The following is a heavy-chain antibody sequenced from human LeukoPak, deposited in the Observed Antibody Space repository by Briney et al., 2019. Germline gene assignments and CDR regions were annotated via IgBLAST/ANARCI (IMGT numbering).Heavy chain of an antibody. CDR2: ISSSSSYI. D-gene: IGHD6-19*01. CDR3: ASHSSGWQQNFDY. V-gene: IGHV3-21*01. J-gene: IGHJ4*02. CDR1: GFTFSSYW. Sequence: GGSLRLSCAASGFTFSSYWMNWVRQAPGKGLEWVSSISSSSSYIYYADSVKGRFTISRDNAKNSLYLQMNSLRAEDTAVYYCASHSSGWQQNFDYWGQGTLVTVSS.